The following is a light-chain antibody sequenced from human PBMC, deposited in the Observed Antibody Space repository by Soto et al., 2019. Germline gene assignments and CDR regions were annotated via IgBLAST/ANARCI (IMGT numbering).Light chain of an antibody. CDR1: SSNIVAGYD. V-gene: IGLV1-40*01. Sequence: QSVLTQPPSVSGAPGQRVTISCTGSSSNIVAGYDVHWYQQLPGTAPKLLIYGNSNRPSGVPDRFSGSKSGTSASLAITGLQAEDEADYYCQSYDSSLSGYVFGTGTKLTV. CDR3: QSYDSSLSGYV. J-gene: IGLJ1*01. CDR2: GNS.